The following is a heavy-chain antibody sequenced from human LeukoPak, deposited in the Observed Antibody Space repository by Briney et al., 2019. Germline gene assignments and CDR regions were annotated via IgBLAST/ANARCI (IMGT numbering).Heavy chain of an antibody. V-gene: IGHV5-51*01. CDR2: IYPGSSET. D-gene: IGHD2-2*01. J-gene: IGHJ6*03. CDR1: GYIFITHW. CDR3: ARPYCSSTSCAGSYYMDV. Sequence: GESLKISCKGSGYIFITHWIGWVRQMPGKGLEWMGIIYPGSSETTYSPSFQGQVTISADKSISTAYLQWSSLKASDTAMYYCARPYCSSTSCAGSYYMDVWGKGTTVTVSS.